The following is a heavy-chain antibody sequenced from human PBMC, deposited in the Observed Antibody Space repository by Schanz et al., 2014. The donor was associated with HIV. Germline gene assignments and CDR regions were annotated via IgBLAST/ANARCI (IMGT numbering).Heavy chain of an antibody. D-gene: IGHD3-9*01. CDR1: GYTFTSYG. CDR2: ISAYNGNT. V-gene: IGHV1-18*01. Sequence: QVQLVLSGAEVKRPGASVKVSCKASGYTFTSYGISWVRQAPGQGLEWMGWISAYNGNTNYAQKLQGRVTITTDTSTSTAYMELRSLRSDDTAVYYCARTDYDILTGYSLGYYGMDVWGQGTTVTVSS. J-gene: IGHJ6*02. CDR3: ARTDYDILTGYSLGYYGMDV.